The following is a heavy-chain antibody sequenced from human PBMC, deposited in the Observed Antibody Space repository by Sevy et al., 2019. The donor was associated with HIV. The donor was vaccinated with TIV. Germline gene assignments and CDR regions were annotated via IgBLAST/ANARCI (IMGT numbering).Heavy chain of an antibody. D-gene: IGHD6-25*01. CDR1: GFTFSAYA. CDR3: ARGRLKTATTFPFDY. V-gene: IGHV3-33*01. J-gene: IGHJ4*02. Sequence: GGSLRLSCTTSGFTFSAYAMHWVRQAPGKGLEWVAIIWSDGAYQYHGDSVKGRFTISRDNSKNTLYLQMNSLRVEDTAVYYCARGRLKTATTFPFDYWGQGTLVTVSS. CDR2: IWSDGAYQ.